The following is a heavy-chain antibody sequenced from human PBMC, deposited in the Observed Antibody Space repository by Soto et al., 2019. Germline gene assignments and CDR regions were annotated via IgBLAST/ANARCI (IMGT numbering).Heavy chain of an antibody. CDR1: GGTFSSYA. CDR3: ARALRESGSYGFYYYYGMDV. Sequence: GASVKVSCKASGGTFSSYAISWVRQAPGQGLEWMGGIIPIFGTANYAQKFQGRVTITADESTSTAYMELSSLRSEDTAVYYCARALRESGSYGFYYYYGMDVWDQGTTVTVSS. D-gene: IGHD1-26*01. CDR2: IIPIFGTA. J-gene: IGHJ6*02. V-gene: IGHV1-69*13.